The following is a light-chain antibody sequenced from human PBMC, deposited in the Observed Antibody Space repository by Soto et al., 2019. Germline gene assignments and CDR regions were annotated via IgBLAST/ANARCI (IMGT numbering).Light chain of an antibody. CDR1: SSDVGAYTY. V-gene: IGLV2-14*01. CDR2: DVS. Sequence: QPVLTQPASVSGSPGQSITISCTGTSSDVGAYTYVSWYQQHPGKAPKLMIYDVSNRPSGVSNRFSGSKSGNTASLTISGLQAEDEADYYCHSYISSSMEVFGGGTKLTVL. J-gene: IGLJ3*02. CDR3: HSYISSSMEV.